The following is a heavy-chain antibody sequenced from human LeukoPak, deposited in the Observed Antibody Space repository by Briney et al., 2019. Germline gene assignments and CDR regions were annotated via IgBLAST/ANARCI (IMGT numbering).Heavy chain of an antibody. J-gene: IGHJ3*02. CDR2: IYHSGST. D-gene: IGHD2-2*01. V-gene: IGHV4-38-2*02. Sequence: TLSLPFTVSGGSISSYYWGWFRRPPGKGREWIGSIYHSGSTYYNPSLKSRVTISVDTSKNQSSLKLSSVTAADTAVYYCARDRGRVVPDDAFDIWGQGTMVTVSS. CDR3: ARDRGRVVPDDAFDI. CDR1: GGSISSYY.